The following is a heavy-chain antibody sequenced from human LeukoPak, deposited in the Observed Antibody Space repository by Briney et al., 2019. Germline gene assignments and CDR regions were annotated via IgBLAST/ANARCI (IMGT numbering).Heavy chain of an antibody. D-gene: IGHD2-2*01. CDR3: ARLDCSSTSCPRGDRWFDP. Sequence: ASETLSLTCTVSGGSISSSSYYWGWIRQPPGKGLEWIGSIYYSGSTYYNPSLKSRVTISVDTSKNQFSLKLSSVTAADTAVYYCARLDCSSTSCPRGDRWFDPWGQGTLVTVSS. CDR1: GGSISSSSYY. J-gene: IGHJ5*02. CDR2: IYYSGST. V-gene: IGHV4-39*01.